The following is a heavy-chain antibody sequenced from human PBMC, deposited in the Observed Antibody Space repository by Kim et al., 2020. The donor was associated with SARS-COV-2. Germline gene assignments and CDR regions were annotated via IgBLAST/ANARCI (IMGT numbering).Heavy chain of an antibody. D-gene: IGHD1-26*01. V-gene: IGHV3-74*01. Sequence: TSYARSGNARSTISRENAKNTLYLQMASLRAEYTAVYYCARDSAGAPFHYWGQGTLVTVSS. CDR2: T. CDR3: ARDSAGAPFHY. J-gene: IGHJ4*02.